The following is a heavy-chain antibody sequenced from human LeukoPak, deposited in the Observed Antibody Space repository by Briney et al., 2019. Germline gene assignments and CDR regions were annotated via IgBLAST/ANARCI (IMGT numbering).Heavy chain of an antibody. Sequence: GGSLRLSCAASGFTFSSYGMHWVLQAPGKGLEWVAVISYDGSNKYYADSVKGRFTISRDNSKNTLYLQMNSLRAEDTAVYYCAKTGSIAVSLGYWGQGTLVTVSS. CDR1: GFTFSSYG. D-gene: IGHD6-19*01. CDR2: ISYDGSNK. CDR3: AKTGSIAVSLGY. J-gene: IGHJ4*02. V-gene: IGHV3-30*18.